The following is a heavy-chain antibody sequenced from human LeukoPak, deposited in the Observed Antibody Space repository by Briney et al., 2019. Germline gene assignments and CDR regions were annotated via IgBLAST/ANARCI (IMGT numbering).Heavy chain of an antibody. Sequence: SQTLSLTCTVSGGSISSGSYYWSWIRQPAGKGLEWIGRIYTSGSTNYNPSLRSRITISVDTSKNQFSLKLSSVTAADTAVYYCARVGKTTVTYFDYWGQGTLVTVSS. D-gene: IGHD4-17*01. J-gene: IGHJ4*02. CDR2: IYTSGST. CDR1: GGSISSGSYY. CDR3: ARVGKTTVTYFDY. V-gene: IGHV4-61*02.